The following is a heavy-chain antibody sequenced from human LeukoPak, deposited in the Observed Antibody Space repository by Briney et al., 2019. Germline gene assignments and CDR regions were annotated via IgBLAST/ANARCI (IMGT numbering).Heavy chain of an antibody. CDR1: GGSVSSGSYY. D-gene: IGHD3-3*01. V-gene: IGHV4-61*01. CDR3: ARDFWSGYYDGDYGMDV. J-gene: IGHJ6*02. Sequence: PSETLSLTCTVSGGSVSSGSYYWSWIRQPPGTGLEWIGYIYYSGSTNYNPSLKSRVTISVDTFKNQFSLKLSSVTAADTAVYYCARDFWSGYYDGDYGMDVWGQGTTVTVSS. CDR2: IYYSGST.